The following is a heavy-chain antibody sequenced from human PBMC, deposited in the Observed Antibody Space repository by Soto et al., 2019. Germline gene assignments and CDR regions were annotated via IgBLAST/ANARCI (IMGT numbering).Heavy chain of an antibody. J-gene: IGHJ3*02. CDR2: IYYSGST. V-gene: IGHV4-59*01. Sequence: QVQLQESGPGLVKPSETLSLTCTVSGGSISSYYWSWIRQPPGKGLEWIGYIYYSGSTNYNPSLKSRVTISVDTSKNQFSLKLSSVTAADTAVYYCAGVYDFWSGSYAFDIWGQGTMVTVSS. CDR1: GGSISSYY. D-gene: IGHD3-3*01. CDR3: AGVYDFWSGSYAFDI.